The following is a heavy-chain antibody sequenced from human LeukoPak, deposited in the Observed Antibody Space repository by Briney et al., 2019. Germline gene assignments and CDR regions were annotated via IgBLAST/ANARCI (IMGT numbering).Heavy chain of an antibody. CDR2: ISSSGSNI. CDR3: ARDLHYDFWSADY. D-gene: IGHD3-3*01. CDR1: GFTFSDYY. J-gene: IGHJ4*02. Sequence: GGSLRLSCAASGFTFSDYYMSWIRQAPGKGLEWVSYISSSGSNIYYADSVKGRLTISRDNAKNSLYLQMNSLRAEDTAVYYCARDLHYDFWSADYWGQGTLVTVSS. V-gene: IGHV3-11*04.